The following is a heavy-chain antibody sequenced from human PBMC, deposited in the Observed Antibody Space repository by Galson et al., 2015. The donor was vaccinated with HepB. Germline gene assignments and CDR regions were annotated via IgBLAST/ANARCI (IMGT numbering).Heavy chain of an antibody. CDR1: GFTFSSYA. V-gene: IGHV3-30*04. D-gene: IGHD5-12*01. CDR2: ISYDGSNK. J-gene: IGHJ4*02. Sequence: SPRLSCAASGFTFSSYAMHWVRQAPGKGLEWVAVISYDGSNKYYADSVKGRFTISRDNSKNSLYLQMNSLRAEDTAVYYCARAMDMVATSALGYWGQGTLVTVSS. CDR3: ARAMDMVATSALGY.